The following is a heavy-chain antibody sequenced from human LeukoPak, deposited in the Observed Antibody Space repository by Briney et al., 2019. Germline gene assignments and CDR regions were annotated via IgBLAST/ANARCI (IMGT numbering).Heavy chain of an antibody. V-gene: IGHV4-59*12. D-gene: IGHD2-2*01. CDR3: ARDGLRSSTPNWFDP. CDR2: IYYSGST. Sequence: SETLSLTCTVSGGSISSYYWSWIRQPPGKGLEWIGYIYYSGSTNYNPSLKSRVTISVDTSKNQFSLKLSSVTAADTAVYYCARDGLRSSTPNWFDPWGQGTLVTVSS. CDR1: GGSISSYY. J-gene: IGHJ5*02.